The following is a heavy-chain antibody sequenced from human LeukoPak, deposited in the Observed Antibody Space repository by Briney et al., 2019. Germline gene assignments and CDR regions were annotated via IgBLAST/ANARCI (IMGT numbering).Heavy chain of an antibody. CDR1: GFTVSSNY. Sequence: PGGSLRLSCAASGFTVSSNYMSWVRQAPGKGLEWVSVIYSGGSTYYADSVKGRCTITRDNSKNTLYLQMHSLGAEDTGVYYCARELRNDFWKVACFDPWGQGPLVTVSS. CDR3: ARELRNDFWKVACFDP. CDR2: IYSGGST. V-gene: IGHV3-53*01. J-gene: IGHJ5*02. D-gene: IGHD3-3*01.